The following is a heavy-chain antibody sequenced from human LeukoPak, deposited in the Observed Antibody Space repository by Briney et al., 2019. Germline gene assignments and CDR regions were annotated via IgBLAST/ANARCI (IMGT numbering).Heavy chain of an antibody. CDR3: AKCRGSSWSDYFDY. Sequence: GGSLRLSCAVSGFSLSRYAMSWVRKVPGKGLEWVSAISDSGGSTYYADSVKGRFTISRDNSRNTLYLQMNTLRAEDTAVYYCAKCRGSSWSDYFDYWGQGTLVTVSS. CDR2: ISDSGGST. J-gene: IGHJ4*02. CDR1: GFSLSRYA. V-gene: IGHV3-23*01. D-gene: IGHD6-13*01.